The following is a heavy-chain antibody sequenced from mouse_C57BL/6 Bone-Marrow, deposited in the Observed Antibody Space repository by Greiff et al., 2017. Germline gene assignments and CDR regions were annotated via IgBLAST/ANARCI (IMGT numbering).Heavy chain of an antibody. CDR1: GYAFSSSW. J-gene: IGHJ1*03. CDR2: IYPGDGDT. CDR3: ARWYYGSSYGGYFDV. Sequence: QVQLQQSGPELVKPGASVKISCKASGYAFSSSWMNWVKQRPGKGLEWIGRIYPGDGDTNYNGKFKGKATLTADKSSSTAYMQLSSLTSEDSAVYFCARWYYGSSYGGYFDVWGTGTTVTVSS. V-gene: IGHV1-82*01. D-gene: IGHD1-1*01.